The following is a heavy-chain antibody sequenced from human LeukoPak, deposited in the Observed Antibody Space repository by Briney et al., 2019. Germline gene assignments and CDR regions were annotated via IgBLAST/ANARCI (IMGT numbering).Heavy chain of an antibody. V-gene: IGHV4-61*02. CDR3: ARAGYYDFWSALPNWFDP. Sequence: SETLSLTCTVSAGSISSGSYYWSWIRKPAENGLEWIGRFYTSGSTNYNPSFKGRVTISVDTSKNHASLKLSSVTASDTALYYCARAGYYDFWSALPNWFDPWGQGTLVTVSS. CDR2: FYTSGST. CDR1: AGSISSGSYY. D-gene: IGHD3-3*01. J-gene: IGHJ5*02.